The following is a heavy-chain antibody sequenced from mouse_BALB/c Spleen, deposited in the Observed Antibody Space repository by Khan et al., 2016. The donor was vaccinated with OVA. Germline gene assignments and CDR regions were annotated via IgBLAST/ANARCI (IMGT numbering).Heavy chain of an antibody. CDR3: TRRDYYAYNWDFDV. Sequence: VQLKQSGPELVKPGASVKISCKTSGYTFTEYTMHWVKQSHGKSLEWIGRFNPNNGGTSYNQKFKGRATLTVDESSSTAYMELRSLTSEDSAVYYCTRRDYYAYNWDFDVWGAGTTVTVSS. D-gene: IGHD1-2*01. V-gene: IGHV1-22*01. CDR2: FNPNNGGT. J-gene: IGHJ1*01. CDR1: GYTFTEYT.